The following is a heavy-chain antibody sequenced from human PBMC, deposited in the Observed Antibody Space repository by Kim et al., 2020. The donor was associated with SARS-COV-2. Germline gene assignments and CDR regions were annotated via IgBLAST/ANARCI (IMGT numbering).Heavy chain of an antibody. CDR1: GGSISSYY. CDR2: IYYSGST. Sequence: SETLSLTCTVSGGSISSYYWSWIRQPPGKGLEWIGYIYYSGSTNYNPSLKSRVTISVDTSKNQFSLKLSSVTAADTAVYYCASSSRDGEMATPTPWTPFDYWGQGTLVTVSS. V-gene: IGHV4-59*13. J-gene: IGHJ4*02. D-gene: IGHD5-12*01. CDR3: ASSSRDGEMATPTPWTPFDY.